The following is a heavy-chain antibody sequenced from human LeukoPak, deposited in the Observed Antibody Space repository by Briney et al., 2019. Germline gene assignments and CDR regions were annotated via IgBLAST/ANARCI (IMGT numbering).Heavy chain of an antibody. CDR2: IYYSGTT. CDR3: ARGVYIAAAQYGY. J-gene: IGHJ4*02. D-gene: IGHD6-13*01. CDR1: GGSISSYY. Sequence: SETLSLTCTVSGGSISSYYWSWIRQPPGKGLEWIGYIYYSGTTNYNPSLKSRVTISVDTSKNQFSLKLSSVTAADTAVYYCARGVYIAAAQYGYWGQGTLVTVST. V-gene: IGHV4-59*01.